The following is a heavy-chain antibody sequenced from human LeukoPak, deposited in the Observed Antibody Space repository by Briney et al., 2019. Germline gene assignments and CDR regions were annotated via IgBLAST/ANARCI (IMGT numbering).Heavy chain of an antibody. CDR3: ARGTYYYDSSGSRYFDY. Sequence: PGGSLRLSCAASGFTFSSYWMDWVRQAPGKGLEWVANIKQDGSDKYYVDSVKGRFTISRDNAKNSLYLQMNSLRAEDTAVYYCARGTYYYDSSGSRYFDYWGQGTLVTVSS. D-gene: IGHD3-22*01. V-gene: IGHV3-7*04. J-gene: IGHJ4*02. CDR1: GFTFSSYW. CDR2: IKQDGSDK.